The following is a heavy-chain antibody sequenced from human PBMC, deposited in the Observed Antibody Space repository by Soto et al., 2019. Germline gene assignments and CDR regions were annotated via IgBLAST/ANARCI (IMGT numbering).Heavy chain of an antibody. CDR2: ISHWGKT. CDR3: ARDLDGSGSYYTDY. D-gene: IGHD3-10*01. CDR1: GYTFTNYG. J-gene: IGHJ4*02. Sequence: ASVKVSCKASGYTFTNYGITWVRQAPGQGLEWMGWISHWGKTDYAQKFQGRVTMTTDSSASTAFMELRSLRSDDTAMYFCARDLDGSGSYYTDYWGQGTLVTVSS. V-gene: IGHV1-18*01.